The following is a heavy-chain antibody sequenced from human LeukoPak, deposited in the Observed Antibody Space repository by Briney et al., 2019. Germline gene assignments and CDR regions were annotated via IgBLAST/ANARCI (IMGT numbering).Heavy chain of an antibody. CDR3: ARQKGGFLEWKVVYYFDY. CDR2: IYYSGST. J-gene: IGHJ4*02. CDR1: GGSISSTNYY. Sequence: SETLSLTCTVSGGSISSTNYYWGWIRQPPGKGLEWIGTIYYSGSTYYNPSLKSRVTISVDTSKNQFSLKLSSVTAADTAVYYCARQKGGFLEWKVVYYFDYWGQGTLVTVSS. D-gene: IGHD3-3*01. V-gene: IGHV4-39*07.